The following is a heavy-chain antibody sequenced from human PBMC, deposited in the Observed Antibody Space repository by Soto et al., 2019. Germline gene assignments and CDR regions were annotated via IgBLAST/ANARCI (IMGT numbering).Heavy chain of an antibody. D-gene: IGHD2-15*01. Sequence: QVQLVESGGGVVQPGGSLRLSCAASGFTFSGYGMHWVRQSPGEGLEWVAILANDGSYQYYAESVKGRFTSSRDNSKNTLYLQMDRLRPEDTAVYYCARSIGGSSYYPPDYWGQGTLVTVSS. V-gene: IGHV3-30*03. CDR1: GFTFSGYG. J-gene: IGHJ4*02. CDR2: LANDGSYQ. CDR3: ARSIGGSSYYPPDY.